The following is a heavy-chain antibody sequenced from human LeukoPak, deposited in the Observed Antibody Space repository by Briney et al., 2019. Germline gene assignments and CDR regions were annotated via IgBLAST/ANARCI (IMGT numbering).Heavy chain of an antibody. V-gene: IGHV3-48*04. Sequence: PGGSLRLSCAASGFTFSSYSMNWVRQAPGKGLEWVSYISSSSSTIYYADSVKGRFTISRDNAKNSLYLQMNSLRAEDTAVYYCARFGRWEADYWGQGTLVTVSS. J-gene: IGHJ4*02. CDR3: ARFGRWEADY. D-gene: IGHD1-26*01. CDR1: GFTFSSYS. CDR2: ISSSSSTI.